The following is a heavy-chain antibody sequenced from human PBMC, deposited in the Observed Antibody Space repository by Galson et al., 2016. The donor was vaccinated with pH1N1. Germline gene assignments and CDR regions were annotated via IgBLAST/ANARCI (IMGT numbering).Heavy chain of an antibody. CDR2: ISYDGGNK. Sequence: SLRLSCAASGFTFSNYAMHWVRQAPGKGLEWVALISYDGGNKYYADSVKGRFTISRDNAKNSLYLQMNSLRAEDTALYYCVRAIGAAGGYWGQGTLVTVSS. D-gene: IGHD6-13*01. V-gene: IGHV3-30-3*01. CDR1: GFTFSNYA. J-gene: IGHJ4*02. CDR3: VRAIGAAGGY.